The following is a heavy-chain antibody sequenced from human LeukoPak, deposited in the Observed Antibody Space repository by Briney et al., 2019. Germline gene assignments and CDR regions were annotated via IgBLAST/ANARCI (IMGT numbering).Heavy chain of an antibody. V-gene: IGHV3-23*01. CDR2: ISGSGGST. CDR3: ATREGDFWSGYLGY. CDR1: GLTFSSYA. J-gene: IGHJ4*02. D-gene: IGHD3-3*01. Sequence: GGSLRLSCAASGLTFSSYAMSWVRQAPGKGLEWVSAISGSGGSTYYADSVKGRFTISRDNSKNTLYLQMNSLRAEDTAVYYCATREGDFWSGYLGYWGQGTLVTVSS.